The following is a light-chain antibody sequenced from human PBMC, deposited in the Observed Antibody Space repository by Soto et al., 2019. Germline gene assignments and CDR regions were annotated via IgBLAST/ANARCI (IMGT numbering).Light chain of an antibody. J-gene: IGLJ1*01. CDR1: SSDIGGYDY. V-gene: IGLV1-44*01. Sequence: QSALTQPPSASGSPGQSVTISCTGTSSDIGGYDYVSWYQQLPGTAPKLVIYSNYDRPSGVPDRFSGSTSGTSASLVIRGLQAEDEADYSCAAWDDILNGYVFGGGTKLTVL. CDR2: SNY. CDR3: AAWDDILNGYV.